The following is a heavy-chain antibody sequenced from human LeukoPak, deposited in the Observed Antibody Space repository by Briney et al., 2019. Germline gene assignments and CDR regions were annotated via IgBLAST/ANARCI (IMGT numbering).Heavy chain of an antibody. CDR3: ARDIAALTSRDY. Sequence: GGSLRLSCAASGFTFSNYNMNWVRQAPGKGLEWVSSISSSSSSINYADSLKGRFTISRDNAKNSLYLQMNSLRAEDTAVYYCARDIAALTSRDYWGQGTLVTVSS. CDR1: GFTFSNYN. J-gene: IGHJ4*02. CDR2: ISSSSSSI. D-gene: IGHD6-6*01. V-gene: IGHV3-21*01.